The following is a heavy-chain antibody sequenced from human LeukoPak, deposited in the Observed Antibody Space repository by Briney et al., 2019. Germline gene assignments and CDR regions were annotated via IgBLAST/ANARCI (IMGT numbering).Heavy chain of an antibody. CDR2: IYSGGST. D-gene: IGHD7-27*01. CDR3: ARAEVTGDQEDY. CDR1: GFTVSSNY. J-gene: IGHJ4*02. Sequence: GGSLRLSCAASGFTVSSNYMSWVRQAPGKGLEWVSVIYSGGSTFYADSVKGRFTVSRDNSKNTLYLQMNSLRAEDTAVYYCARAEVTGDQEDYWGQGTLVTVSS. V-gene: IGHV3-53*05.